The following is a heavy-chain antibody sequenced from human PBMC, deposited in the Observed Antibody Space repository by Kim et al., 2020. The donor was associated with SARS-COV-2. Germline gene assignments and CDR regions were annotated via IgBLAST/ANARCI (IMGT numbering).Heavy chain of an antibody. Sequence: GGSLRLSCAASGFTFSSYAMSWVRQAPGKGLEWVSAISGSGGSTYYADSVQGRFTISRDNSKNTLYLQMNSLRAEDTAVYYCAKYQKVVVITDFHFDYWGQGTLVTVSS. J-gene: IGHJ4*02. CDR3: AKYQKVVVITDFHFDY. CDR2: ISGSGGST. D-gene: IGHD3-22*01. V-gene: IGHV3-23*01. CDR1: GFTFSSYA.